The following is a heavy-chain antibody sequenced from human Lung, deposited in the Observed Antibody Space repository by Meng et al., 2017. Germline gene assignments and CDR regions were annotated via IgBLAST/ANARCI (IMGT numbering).Heavy chain of an antibody. D-gene: IGHD4-11*01. Sequence: QVPLQQWGGGLLTPSETLSLTCVVSGGSFSDYYWSWIRQPPGKGLEWIGEINHSGSTNYNPSLESRATISVDTSQNNLSLKLSSVTAADSAVYYCARGPTTMAHDFDYWGQGTLVTVSS. CDR1: GGSFSDYY. V-gene: IGHV4-34*01. J-gene: IGHJ4*02. CDR3: ARGPTTMAHDFDY. CDR2: INHSGST.